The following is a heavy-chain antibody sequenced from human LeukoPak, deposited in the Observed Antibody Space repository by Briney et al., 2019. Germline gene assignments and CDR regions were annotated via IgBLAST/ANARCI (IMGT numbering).Heavy chain of an antibody. CDR3: ARSRVVISAFDI. Sequence: SVKVSCKASGGTFSSYAISLVRQAPGQGLEWMGRIIPIFGTANYAQKFQGRVTITTDESTSTAYMELSSLRSEDTAVYYCARSRVVISAFDIWGQGTMVTVSS. J-gene: IGHJ3*02. V-gene: IGHV1-69*05. CDR2: IIPIFGTA. CDR1: GGTFSSYA. D-gene: IGHD3-3*01.